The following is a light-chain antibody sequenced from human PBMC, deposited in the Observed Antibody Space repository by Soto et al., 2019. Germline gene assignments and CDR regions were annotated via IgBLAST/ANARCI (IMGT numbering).Light chain of an antibody. CDR2: GNT. V-gene: IGLV1-40*01. CDR3: HSYDSSLSGYV. J-gene: IGLJ1*01. CDR1: SSNIGAGYD. Sequence: QSVLTQPPSVSGAPGQRVTISCSGSSSNIGAGYDVHWYQRLPGTAPKLLIYGNTNRPSGVPDRFSGSKSGTSASLAITGLQAEDEADYYCHSYDSSLSGYVFGTGTKVTVL.